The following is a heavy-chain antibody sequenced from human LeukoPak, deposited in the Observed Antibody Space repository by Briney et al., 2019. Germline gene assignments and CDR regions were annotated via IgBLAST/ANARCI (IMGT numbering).Heavy chain of an antibody. D-gene: IGHD6-19*01. CDR1: GFTVSSNY. V-gene: IGHV3-53*01. CDR2: IYSGGS. J-gene: IGHJ4*02. Sequence: GGSLRLSCAASGFTVSSNYMSWVRQAPGKGLQWVSVIYSGGSNYADPVKGRFTISRDNSKNTVYLQMNSLRAEDTAVYYCARPYSSGWSGDYWGQGTLVTVSS. CDR3: ARPYSSGWSGDY.